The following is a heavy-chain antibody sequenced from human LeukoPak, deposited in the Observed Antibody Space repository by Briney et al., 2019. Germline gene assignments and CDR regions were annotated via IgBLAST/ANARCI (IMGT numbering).Heavy chain of an antibody. CDR3: ACPTTADALDI. J-gene: IGHJ3*02. CDR1: GGSISSGSYY. V-gene: IGHV4-61*01. CDR2: IYDSGST. D-gene: IGHD1-26*01. Sequence: SQTLSLTCTVSGGSISSGSYYWSWIRQPPGKGLEWIGYIYDSGSTNYNPSLKSRVTISVDTSKNQFSLKLSSVTAADTAVYYCACPTTADALDIWGQGTMVTVSS.